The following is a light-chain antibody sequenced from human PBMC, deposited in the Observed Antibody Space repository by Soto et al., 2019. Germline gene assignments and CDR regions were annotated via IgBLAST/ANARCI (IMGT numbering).Light chain of an antibody. CDR3: QQFGISPWT. CDR1: RIIGHNY. V-gene: IGKV3-20*01. J-gene: IGKJ1*01. Sequence: ENVLTQSPDTLSVSPGDRATLSCRASRIIGHNYLAWYQQKPGQAPRLLIYATSTRATGVPDRFSGSGSVTDFTLTISSLEPEDFAVYYCQQFGISPWTFDQGTKVEIK. CDR2: ATS.